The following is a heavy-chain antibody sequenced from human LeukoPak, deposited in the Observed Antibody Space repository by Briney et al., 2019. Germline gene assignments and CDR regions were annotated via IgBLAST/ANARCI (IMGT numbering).Heavy chain of an antibody. V-gene: IGHV4-38-2*02. Sequence: SEPLSLTCTVSGYSIRSDYYWGWIRQSPGKGLEWIGNIYHSGRIFYNPSLKSRPTTSVDTSKNQFSLKLTSVTAADTAVYYCTRDEDSSGYIDYWGQGTLVTV. D-gene: IGHD3-22*01. CDR2: IYHSGRI. J-gene: IGHJ4*02. CDR1: GYSIRSDYY. CDR3: TRDEDSSGYIDY.